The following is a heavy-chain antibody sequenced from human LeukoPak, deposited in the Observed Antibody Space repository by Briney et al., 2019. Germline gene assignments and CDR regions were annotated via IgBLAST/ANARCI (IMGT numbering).Heavy chain of an antibody. CDR2: INPNSGGT. CDR3: ARDLGDGAPCP. CDR1: GYTFTGYY. V-gene: IGHV1-2*02. D-gene: IGHD3-16*01. J-gene: IGHJ5*02. Sequence: GASVKVSCKASGYTFTGYYTHWVRQAPGQGLEWMGWINPNSGGTNYAQKFQGRVTMTRETSISTAYMELSRLRSDDTAAHYCARDLGDGAPCPWGQGTLVTVSS.